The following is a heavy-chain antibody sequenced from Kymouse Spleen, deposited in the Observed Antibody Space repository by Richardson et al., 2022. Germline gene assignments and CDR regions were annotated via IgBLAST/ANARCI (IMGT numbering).Heavy chain of an antibody. Sequence: QVQLVESGGGVVQPGRSLRLSCAASGFTFSSYGMHWVRQAPGKGLEWVAVISYDGSNKYYADSVKGRFTISRDNSKNTLYLQMNSLRAEDTAVYYCAKRISWGQGTLVTVSS. CDR2: ISYDGSNK. J-gene: IGHJ5*02. CDR1: GFTFSSYG. D-gene: IGHD3-10*01,IGHD3-16*02,IGHD3-22*01. V-gene: IGHV3-30*18. CDR3: AKRIS.